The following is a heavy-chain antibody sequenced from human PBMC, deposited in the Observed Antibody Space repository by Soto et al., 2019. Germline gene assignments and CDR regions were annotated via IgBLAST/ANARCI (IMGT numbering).Heavy chain of an antibody. J-gene: IGHJ6*02. Sequence: SGESLKISCKGSGYSFTSYWISWVRQMPGKGLEWMGRIDPSDSYTNYSPSFQGHVTISADKSISTAYLQWSSLKASDTAMYYCARLRSQYSSSWYGSATGMDVWGQGTTVTVSS. CDR2: IDPSDSYT. V-gene: IGHV5-10-1*01. D-gene: IGHD6-13*01. CDR3: ARLRSQYSSSWYGSATGMDV. CDR1: GYSFTSYW.